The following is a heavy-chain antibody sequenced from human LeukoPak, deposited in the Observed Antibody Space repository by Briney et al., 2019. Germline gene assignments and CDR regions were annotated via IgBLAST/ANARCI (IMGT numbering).Heavy chain of an antibody. CDR3: ARCLKNYYDSSGYTWGYYFDY. Sequence: APVKVSCKASGYTFTSYGISWVRQAPGQGLEWMGWISAYNGNTNYAQKLQGRVTMTTDTSTSTAYMELRSLRSDDTAVYYCARCLKNYYDSSGYTWGYYFDYWGQGTLVTVSS. CDR1: GYTFTSYG. CDR2: ISAYNGNT. J-gene: IGHJ4*02. D-gene: IGHD3-22*01. V-gene: IGHV1-18*01.